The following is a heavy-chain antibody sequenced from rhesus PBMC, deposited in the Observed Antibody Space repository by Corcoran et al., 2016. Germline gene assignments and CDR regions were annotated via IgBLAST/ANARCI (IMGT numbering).Heavy chain of an antibody. CDR1: GYSISSGYY. V-gene: IGHV4-99*01. CDR3: ARPGGGNHLDV. CDR2: IRGSSGST. J-gene: IGHJ4*01. D-gene: IGHD3-34*01. Sequence: QVQLQESGPGLVKPSETLSLTCAVSGYSISSGYYWGWIRQPPGKGLEYIGYIRGSSGSTYYNPTLKGRVTMAKDTSKNQFSRKVSSVTAADTAVYYCARPGGGNHLDVWGQGVLVTVSS.